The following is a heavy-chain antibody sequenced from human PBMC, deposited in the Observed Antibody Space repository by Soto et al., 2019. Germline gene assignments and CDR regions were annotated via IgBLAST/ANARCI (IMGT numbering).Heavy chain of an antibody. CDR1: GFTFSSYG. CDR3: AKGYSYGMDV. V-gene: IGHV3-30*18. CDR2: ISYDGSNK. J-gene: IGHJ6*02. D-gene: IGHD6-13*01. Sequence: QVQLVESGGGVVQPGRSLRLSCAASGFTFSSYGMHWVRQAPGKGLEWVAVISYDGSNKYYADSVKGRFTISRDNSKNPLYLQMNSLRAEDTAVYYCAKGYSYGMDVWGQGTTVTVSS.